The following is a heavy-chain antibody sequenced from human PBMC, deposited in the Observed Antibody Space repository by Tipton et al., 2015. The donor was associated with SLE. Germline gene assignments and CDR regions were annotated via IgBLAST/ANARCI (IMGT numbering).Heavy chain of an antibody. CDR2: IKSKTAGGTT. V-gene: IGHV3-15*01. Sequence: SLRLSCAASGFTFSNAWMNWVRQAPGKGLEWVGRIKSKTAGGTTDYADSVKGRFTISRDNSKNTLYLQMNSLRAEDTAVYYCARGIGYCSGGSGGDTCYGYFQHWGQGTLLTVSS. CDR1: GFTFSNAW. D-gene: IGHD2-15*01. J-gene: IGHJ1*01. CDR3: ARGIGYCSGGSGGDTCYGYFQH.